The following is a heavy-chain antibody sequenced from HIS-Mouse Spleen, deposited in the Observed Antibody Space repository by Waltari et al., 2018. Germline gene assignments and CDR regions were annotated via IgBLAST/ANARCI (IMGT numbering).Heavy chain of an antibody. J-gene: IGHJ4*02. CDR2: IYTSGSP. CDR3: ARDRGVGSDVSWVSFYFDY. CDR1: GGSISSYY. V-gene: IGHV4-4*07. D-gene: IGHD1-26*01. Sequence: QVQLQESGPGLVKPSETLSLTCTVSGGSISSYYWSWIRQPAGKGLEWIGRIYTSGSPNYNPSLKSRVTMSVDTSKNQFSLKLSSVTAADTAVYYCARDRGVGSDVSWVSFYFDYWGQGTLVTVSS.